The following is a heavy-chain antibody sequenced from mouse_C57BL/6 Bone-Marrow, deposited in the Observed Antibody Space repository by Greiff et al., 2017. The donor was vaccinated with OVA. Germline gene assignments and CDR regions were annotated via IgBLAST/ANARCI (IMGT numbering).Heavy chain of an antibody. CDR1: GFTITNTY. D-gene: IGHD2-3*01. CDR2: IDPANGST. V-gene: IGHV14-3*01. J-gene: IGHJ3*01. CDR3: ARDIDDGYPWFAY. Sequence: VQLQQSVAELVRPGASVKLSCTASGFTITNTYMHWVKQRHEQGLEWIGMIDPANGSTKSAPKFHANSPTTADTSSNTAYLQLSRLTSEDTAIYYCARDIDDGYPWFAYWGQGTLVTVSA.